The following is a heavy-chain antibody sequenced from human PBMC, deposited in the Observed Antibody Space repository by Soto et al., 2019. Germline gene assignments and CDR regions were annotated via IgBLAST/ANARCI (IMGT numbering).Heavy chain of an antibody. CDR3: SRDRYYDSSGYLQDYNWFDP. Sequence: SETLSLTCTVSGSSITSSEYYWAWIRQPPGKGLQFVGTIYYSGSSYSNPSLNSRLSMSVDTSKNQFSLKLSSVTAADTAVYYCSRDRYYDSSGYLQDYNWFDPWGQGTLVTVSS. D-gene: IGHD3-22*01. V-gene: IGHV4-39*02. CDR2: IYYSGSS. J-gene: IGHJ5*02. CDR1: GSSITSSEYY.